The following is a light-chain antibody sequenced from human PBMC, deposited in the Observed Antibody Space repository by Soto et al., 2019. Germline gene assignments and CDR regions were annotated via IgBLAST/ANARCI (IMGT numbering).Light chain of an antibody. CDR1: SSNIGSGYD. CDR3: CSYAGSHGV. CDR2: GNT. V-gene: IGLV1-40*01. J-gene: IGLJ1*01. Sequence: QSVLTQPPSVSGAPGQRVTISCTGGSSNIGSGYDVHWYQQLPGTAPKLLIYGNTNRPSGAPDRFSASTSATSASLAITGLQAEDEGDYYCCSYAGSHGVFGTGTKLTVL.